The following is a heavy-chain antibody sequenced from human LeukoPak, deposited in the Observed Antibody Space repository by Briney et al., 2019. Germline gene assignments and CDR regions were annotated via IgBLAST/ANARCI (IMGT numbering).Heavy chain of an antibody. CDR1: GFTFSDYY. CDR3: ARESPLSNSSSSEAFDY. D-gene: IGHD6-6*01. V-gene: IGHV3-11*01. Sequence: TGGSLRLSCAASGFTFSDYYMSWIRQAPGKGLEWVSYISSSGSTIYYADSVKGRFTISRDNAKNSLYLQMNSLRAEDTAVYYCARESPLSNSSSSEAFDYWGQGTLVTVSS. J-gene: IGHJ4*02. CDR2: ISSSGSTI.